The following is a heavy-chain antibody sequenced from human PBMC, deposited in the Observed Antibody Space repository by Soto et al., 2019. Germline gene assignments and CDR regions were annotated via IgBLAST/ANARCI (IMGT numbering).Heavy chain of an antibody. Sequence: PGGSLRLSCAASGFTFSSYGMHWVRQAPGKGLEWVAVISYDGSNKYYADSVKGRFTISRDNSKNTLYLQMNSLRAEDTAVYYCAKLSGATVGSDYWGQGTLVTVSS. CDR3: AKLSGATVGSDY. J-gene: IGHJ4*02. CDR1: GFTFSSYG. CDR2: ISYDGSNK. V-gene: IGHV3-30*18. D-gene: IGHD1-26*01.